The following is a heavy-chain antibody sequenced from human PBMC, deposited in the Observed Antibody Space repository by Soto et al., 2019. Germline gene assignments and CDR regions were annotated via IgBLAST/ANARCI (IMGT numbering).Heavy chain of an antibody. D-gene: IGHD4-17*01. CDR1: GGSFSVYY. J-gene: IGHJ5*02. CDR3: ARGTDYGDYVTVFRINWFDP. V-gene: IGHV4-34*01. CDR2: INHSGST. Sequence: PSETLSLTCAVYGGSFSVYYWSWIRQPPGKGLEWIGEINHSGSTNYNPSLKSRVTISVDTSKNQFSLKLSSVTAADTAVYYCARGTDYGDYVTVFRINWFDPWGQGTLVTVSS.